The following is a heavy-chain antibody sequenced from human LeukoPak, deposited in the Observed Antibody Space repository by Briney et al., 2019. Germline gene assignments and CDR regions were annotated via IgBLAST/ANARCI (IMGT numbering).Heavy chain of an antibody. CDR1: AGTFSSYA. V-gene: IGHV1-69*05. Sequence: SVKVSCNASAGTFSSYAISWVRQAPGQGLEWMGRIIPIFGTANYAQKFQGRVTITTDESTSTAYMELSSLRSEDTAVYYCASDYPYGDYAYWGQGTLVTVSS. D-gene: IGHD4-17*01. CDR2: IIPIFGTA. J-gene: IGHJ4*02. CDR3: ASDYPYGDYAY.